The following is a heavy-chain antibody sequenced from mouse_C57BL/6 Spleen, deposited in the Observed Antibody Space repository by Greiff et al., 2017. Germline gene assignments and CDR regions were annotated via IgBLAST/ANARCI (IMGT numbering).Heavy chain of an antibody. J-gene: IGHJ3*01. CDR2: IDPETGGT. V-gene: IGHV1-15*01. Sequence: VQLMESGAELVRPGASVTLSCKASGYTFTDYEMHWVKQTPVHGLEWIGAIDPETGGTAYNQKFKGKAILTADKSSSTAYMELRSLTSEDSAVYYCTRSYGNFAYWGQGTLVTVSA. CDR1: GYTFTDYE. CDR3: TRSYGNFAY. D-gene: IGHD2-1*01.